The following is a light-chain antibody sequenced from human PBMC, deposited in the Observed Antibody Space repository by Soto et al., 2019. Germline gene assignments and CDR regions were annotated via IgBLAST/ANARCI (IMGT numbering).Light chain of an antibody. CDR1: STDVGGYNY. CDR3: CSYAGNYNLV. J-gene: IGLJ2*01. V-gene: IGLV2-11*01. CDR2: DVT. Sequence: QSALTQPRSVSGSPGQSVTISCTGSSTDVGGYNYVSWFQQHPGKVHRLMIYDVTKRPSGVPDRFSGSKSGNTASLTISGLQTEDEADYYCCSYAGNYNLVFGGGTKLTVL.